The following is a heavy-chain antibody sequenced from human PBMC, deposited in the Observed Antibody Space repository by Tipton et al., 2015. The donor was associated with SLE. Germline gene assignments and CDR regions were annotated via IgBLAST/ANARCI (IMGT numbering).Heavy chain of an antibody. CDR3: ARSALEITFGGLIWALDY. CDR2: IYYSGST. CDR1: GGSISSHY. D-gene: IGHD3-16*01. V-gene: IGHV4-59*11. Sequence: TLSLTCTVSGGSISSHYWSWIRQPPGKGLEWIGYIYYSGSTNYNPSLKSRVTISVDTSKNQFSLKLSSVTAADTAVYYCARSALEITFGGLIWALDYWGQGTLVTVSS. J-gene: IGHJ4*02.